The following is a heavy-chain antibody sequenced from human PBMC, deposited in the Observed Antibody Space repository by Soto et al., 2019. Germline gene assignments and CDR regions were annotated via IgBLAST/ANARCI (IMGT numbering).Heavy chain of an antibody. D-gene: IGHD2-2*01. CDR3: ARSPHFQLTYFDY. V-gene: IGHV1-18*01. CDR2: INPYNGNT. CDR1: GYTFNTYG. J-gene: IGHJ4*02. Sequence: ASVKVSCKASGYTFNTYGITWVRQAPGQGLEWMGWINPYNGNTKFAQKLQDRFTMTTATSTSTAYMELSSLRSEDTAVYYCARSPHFQLTYFDYWGQGTLVTVSS.